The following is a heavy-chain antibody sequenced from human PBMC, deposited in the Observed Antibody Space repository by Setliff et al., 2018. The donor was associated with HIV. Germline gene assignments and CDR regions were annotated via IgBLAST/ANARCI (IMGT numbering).Heavy chain of an antibody. CDR3: TRASCTSPACPDDAFDI. Sequence: GGSLRLSCTASGFTFGDYAMSWVRQAPGKGLEWVGFIRSKAYGGTTEYAASVKGRFTISRDDSKSIAYLQMNSLKTEDTAVYYCTRASCTSPACPDDAFDIWGQGTMVTVSS. D-gene: IGHD2-2*01. CDR1: GFTFGDYA. V-gene: IGHV3-49*04. CDR2: IRSKAYGGTT. J-gene: IGHJ3*02.